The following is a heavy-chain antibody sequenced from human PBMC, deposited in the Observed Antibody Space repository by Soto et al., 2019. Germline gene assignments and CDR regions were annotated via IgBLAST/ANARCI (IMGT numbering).Heavy chain of an antibody. V-gene: IGHV3-30*04. J-gene: IGHJ4*02. CDR2: LSYDGTTE. CDR1: GFTFSHYA. D-gene: IGHD6-6*01. CDR3: ARGGAARKHYYFDC. Sequence: GGSLRLSCAASGFTFSHYAMHWVRQAPGKGLEWMTVLSYDGTTEYYADSVKGQFTISRDNSNNTLFLQMNSLRTEDTAVYFCARGGAARKHYYFDCWGQGTLVTVSS.